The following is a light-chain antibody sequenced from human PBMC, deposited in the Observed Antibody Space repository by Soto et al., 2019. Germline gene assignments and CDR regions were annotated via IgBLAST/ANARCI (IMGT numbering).Light chain of an antibody. J-gene: IGLJ2*01. CDR1: NIGSKS. CDR3: QVWDSSSDHVV. V-gene: IGLV3-21*04. Sequence: SYELTQPPSVSVAPGRTARITCGGTNIGSKSGHWYQQKPGQAPVLVIYYDNDRPSGIPERFSGSNSGNTATLTISRVEAGDEADYYCQVWDSSSDHVVFGGGTKLTVL. CDR2: YDN.